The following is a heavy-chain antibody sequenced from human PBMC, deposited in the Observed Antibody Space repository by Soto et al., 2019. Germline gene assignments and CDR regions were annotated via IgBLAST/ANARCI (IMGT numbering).Heavy chain of an antibody. Sequence: GGSLRLSCAASGFTFSNHAMSWVRQAPGKGLEWVSLISGSGGNTNYADSVRGRFTISRDNSKKTVYLQMNSLRADDTAVYYCAKGKANSVFGVGTLFDYWGQGTLVTVSS. CDR3: AKGKANSVFGVGTLFDY. J-gene: IGHJ4*02. V-gene: IGHV3-23*01. D-gene: IGHD3-3*01. CDR2: ISGSGGNT. CDR1: GFTFSNHA.